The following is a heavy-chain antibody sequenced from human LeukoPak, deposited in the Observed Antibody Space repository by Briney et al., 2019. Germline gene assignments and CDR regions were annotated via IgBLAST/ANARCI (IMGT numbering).Heavy chain of an antibody. Sequence: SETLSLTCTVSGGSVSSGSYYWSWIRQPPGKGLEWIGEINHSGSTNYNPSLKSRVTISVDASKNQFSLKLSSVTAADTAVYYCARALWFGVLGYYYYYGMDVWGQGTTVTVSS. V-gene: IGHV4-39*07. CDR2: INHSGST. CDR3: ARALWFGVLGYYYYYGMDV. CDR1: GGSVSSGSYY. D-gene: IGHD3-10*01. J-gene: IGHJ6*02.